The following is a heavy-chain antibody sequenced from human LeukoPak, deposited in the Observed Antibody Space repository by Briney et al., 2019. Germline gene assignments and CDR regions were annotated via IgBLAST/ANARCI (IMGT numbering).Heavy chain of an antibody. V-gene: IGHV1-2*02. Sequence: ASVKVSCKTSGYTFTGYYMHWVRQAPGQGLEWMGWINPNSGGTNYAQKFQGRVTMTRDTSTSTVYMELSSLRSEDTAVYYCARVGDGSGSYYTNWFDPWGQGTPVTVSS. CDR1: GYTFTGYY. CDR3: ARVGDGSGSYYTNWFDP. D-gene: IGHD3-10*01. J-gene: IGHJ5*02. CDR2: INPNSGGT.